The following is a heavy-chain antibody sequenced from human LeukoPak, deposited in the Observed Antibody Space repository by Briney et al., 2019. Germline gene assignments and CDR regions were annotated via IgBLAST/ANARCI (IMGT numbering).Heavy chain of an antibody. V-gene: IGHV3-33*08. Sequence: PGGSLRLSCAASGFTFSSYAMSWVRQAPGKGLEWVAVIWYDGSNQHYAGSVKGRFTISRDNSKNTLYLQMNSLRPEDTAIYYCAKGGYGIQLWWAFDIWGQGTMVTVSS. CDR1: GFTFSSYA. CDR2: IWYDGSNQ. D-gene: IGHD5-18*01. CDR3: AKGGYGIQLWWAFDI. J-gene: IGHJ3*02.